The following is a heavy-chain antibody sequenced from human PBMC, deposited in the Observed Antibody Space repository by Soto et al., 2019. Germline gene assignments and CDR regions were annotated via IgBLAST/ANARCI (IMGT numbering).Heavy chain of an antibody. Sequence: QVQLVQSGAEVKKPGSSVKVSCKASGGTFSSYAISWVRQAPGQGLEWMGGIIPIFGTANYAQKFQGRVTLTADESTSTAYMELSSMSSEDTAVYYCARGDPYYDFWSGLLYYYYGMDVWGQGTTVTVSS. CDR2: IIPIFGTA. CDR3: ARGDPYYDFWSGLLYYYYGMDV. CDR1: GGTFSSYA. V-gene: IGHV1-69*01. D-gene: IGHD3-3*01. J-gene: IGHJ6*02.